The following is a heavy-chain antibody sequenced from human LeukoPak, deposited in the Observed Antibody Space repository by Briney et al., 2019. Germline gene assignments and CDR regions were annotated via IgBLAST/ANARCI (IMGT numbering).Heavy chain of an antibody. CDR1: GFTFSSYA. J-gene: IGHJ4*02. CDR2: LRGDGNT. D-gene: IGHD3-3*02. CDR3: AKASWVSSADAVL. Sequence: GGSLRLSCAASGFTFSSYAMSWVRQAPARGLEWVSSLRGDGNTFYADSVKGRFTLSRDESRNTVYLQMNNLRVEDTAVYFCAKASWVSSADAVLWGQGTLVTVSS. V-gene: IGHV3-23*01.